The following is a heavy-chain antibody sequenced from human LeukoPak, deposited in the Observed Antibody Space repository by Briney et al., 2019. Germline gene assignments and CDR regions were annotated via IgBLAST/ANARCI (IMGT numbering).Heavy chain of an antibody. CDR2: ISSSSSYI. J-gene: IGHJ4*02. CDR3: ARVEGGRCSSTSCHNLDY. V-gene: IGHV3-21*01. Sequence: GGSLRLSCAVSGFTFSSYSMNWVGRAPGEGLGGVSSISSSSSYIYYADSVKGRFTISRDNAKSSLYLQMNSLRAEDTAVYYCARVEGGRCSSTSCHNLDYWGQGTLVTVSS. CDR1: GFTFSSYS. D-gene: IGHD2-2*02.